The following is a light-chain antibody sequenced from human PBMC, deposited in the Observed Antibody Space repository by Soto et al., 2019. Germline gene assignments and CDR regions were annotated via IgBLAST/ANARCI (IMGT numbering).Light chain of an antibody. CDR2: AAS. CDR3: QQRYSGRLT. V-gene: IGKV1-39*01. J-gene: IGKJ4*01. CDR1: QSISSY. Sequence: DIQMTQSPSSLSASVGDRVTITCRASQSISSYLNWYQQKPGKAPKVLIYAASSLQSGVPSRFSGIGSGTAFPPSISSLQREDFATYYCQQRYSGRLTVGGGTKVEIK.